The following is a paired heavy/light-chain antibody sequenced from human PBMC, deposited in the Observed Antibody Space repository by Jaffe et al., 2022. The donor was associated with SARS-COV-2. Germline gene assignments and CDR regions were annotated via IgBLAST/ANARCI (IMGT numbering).Heavy chain of an antibody. CDR3: AETEWNYGY. J-gene: IGHJ4*02. D-gene: IGHD1-7*01. Sequence: QVQLQESGPGLVKPSETLSLTCTVSGDSISNYYWSWIRQPPGKGLEWIGYIHYSGTTNYNPSLKSRVAISVDTSKKHFSLKLSSVTAADTAVYFCAETEWNYGYWGQGTLVTVSS. CDR1: GDSISNYY. V-gene: IGHV4-59*01. CDR2: IHYSGTT.
Light chain of an antibody. CDR3: QQYGSSPWT. CDR1: QSVSGNH. V-gene: IGKV3-20*01. CDR2: RTS. Sequence: EIVLTQSPGTLSLSPGERATLSCRARQSVSGNHIAWYQQKPGQAPRLLIYRTSSRATGIPDRFSGSGSGTDFTLTISRLEPEDFAVYHCQQYGSSPWTFGQGTKVEIK. J-gene: IGKJ1*01.